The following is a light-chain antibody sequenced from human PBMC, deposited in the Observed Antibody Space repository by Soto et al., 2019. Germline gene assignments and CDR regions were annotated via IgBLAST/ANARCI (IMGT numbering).Light chain of an antibody. V-gene: IGKV3-20*01. CDR1: QSVSSSY. CDR3: QQCGSSPS. J-gene: IGKJ1*01. CDR2: DTS. Sequence: EIVLTQSPGTLSLSPGERATLSCRASQSVSSSYLAWYQQKPGQAPRLLIYDTSSRATGIPDRFSGSGSGTYFTLAISGLEPEDFAVYYCQQCGSSPSFGQGTKVDLK.